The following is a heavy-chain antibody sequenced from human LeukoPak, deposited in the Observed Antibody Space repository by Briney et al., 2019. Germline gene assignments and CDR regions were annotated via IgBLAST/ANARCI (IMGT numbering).Heavy chain of an antibody. V-gene: IGHV3-11*01. CDR3: ARDDYVWGSYSEDWFDP. D-gene: IGHD3-16*01. CDR1: GFTFSDYY. J-gene: IGHJ5*02. CDR2: ISSSGSTI. Sequence: GGSLRLSCAASGFTFSDYYMSWIRQAPGKGLEWVSYISSSGSTIYYADSVKGRFTISRDNAKNSLYLQMNSLIAEDTAVYYCARDDYVWGSYSEDWFDPWGQGTLVTVSS.